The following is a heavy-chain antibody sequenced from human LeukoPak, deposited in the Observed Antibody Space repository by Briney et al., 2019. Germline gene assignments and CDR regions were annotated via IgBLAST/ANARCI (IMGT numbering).Heavy chain of an antibody. CDR3: ARGFVAQWLEHPFDY. CDR1: GFTFSSYA. J-gene: IGHJ4*02. CDR2: ISYDGSNK. V-gene: IGHV3-30-3*01. Sequence: GGSLRLSCAASGFTFSSYAMHWVRQAPGKGLEWVAVISYDGSNKYYADSVKGRFTISRDNSKNTLYLQMNSLGAEDTAVYYCARGFVAQWLEHPFDYWGQGTLVTVSS. D-gene: IGHD6-19*01.